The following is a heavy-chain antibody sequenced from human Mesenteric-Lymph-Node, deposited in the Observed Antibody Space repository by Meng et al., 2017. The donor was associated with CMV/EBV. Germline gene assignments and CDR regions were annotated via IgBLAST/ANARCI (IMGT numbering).Heavy chain of an antibody. CDR3: ARCGLQLRPYYFDY. J-gene: IGHJ4*02. V-gene: IGHV4-34*01. D-gene: IGHD6-6*01. Sequence: SETLSLTCAVYGGSFSGYYWSWIRQPPGKRLEWIGEINHSGSTNYNPSLKSRVTISVDTSKNQFSLKLSSVTAADTAVYYCARCGLQLRPYYFDYWGQGTLVTVSS. CDR2: INHSGST. CDR1: GGSFSGYY.